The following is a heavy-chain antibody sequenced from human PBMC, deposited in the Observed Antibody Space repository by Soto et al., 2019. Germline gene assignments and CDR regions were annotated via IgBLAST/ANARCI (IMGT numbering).Heavy chain of an antibody. Sequence: SETLSLTCTFSGGSISSYYWSLIRQPPGKGLEWIGYIYYSGSTNYNPSLKSRVTISVDTSKNQFSLKLSSVTAADTAVYYCARLCDYIWGSYRYGFDYWGQGTLVTVSS. CDR2: IYYSGST. J-gene: IGHJ4*02. V-gene: IGHV4-59*08. CDR1: GGSISSYY. D-gene: IGHD3-16*02. CDR3: ARLCDYIWGSYRYGFDY.